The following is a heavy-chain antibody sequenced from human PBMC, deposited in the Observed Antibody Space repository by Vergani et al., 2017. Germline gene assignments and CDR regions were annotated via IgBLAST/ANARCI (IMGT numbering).Heavy chain of an antibody. CDR2: IFYSGPT. V-gene: IGHV4-31*11. J-gene: IGHJ6*03. D-gene: IGHD5-18*01. CDR3: ARVDTQVPATSHFYYMDV. Sequence: QVQLQESGPGVVKPSQTLSLTCAVSGGSISSGDHCWTWIRQRPGKGLAWLGYIFYSGPTYDHPSLRSRLTISVDTSQNPFSLKLRSVTAADTAVYYCARVDTQVPATSHFYYMDVWGKGTTVVVSS. CDR1: GGSISSGDHC.